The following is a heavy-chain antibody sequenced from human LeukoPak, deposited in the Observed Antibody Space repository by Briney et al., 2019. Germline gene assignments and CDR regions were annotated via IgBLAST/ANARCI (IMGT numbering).Heavy chain of an antibody. D-gene: IGHD3-10*01. J-gene: IGHJ1*01. CDR3: VRSITMFQH. CDR1: GFIFSSYE. Sequence: PGGSLRLSCAASGFIFSSYEMNWVRQAPGKGLEWVSGISLNGGSSGYADSVKGRFTISRDNAKNSLYLQMNSLRAEDTALYYCVRSITMFQHWGQGTLVSVSS. CDR2: ISLNGGSS. V-gene: IGHV3-20*04.